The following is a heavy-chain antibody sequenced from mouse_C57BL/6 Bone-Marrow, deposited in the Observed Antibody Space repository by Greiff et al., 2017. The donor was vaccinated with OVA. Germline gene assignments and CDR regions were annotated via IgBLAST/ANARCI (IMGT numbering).Heavy chain of an antibody. J-gene: IGHJ1*03. CDR3: SRGQRWYFDV. D-gene: IGHD3-3*01. V-gene: IGHV1-84*01. CDR1: GYTFTDYY. Sequence: VQLQQSGPELVKPGASVKISCKASGYTFTDYYINWVKQRPGQGLEWIGWINHGSGNTKYIEKFKGQATLTVDTSSSTDYMQLSSLTSEDSAVYFCSRGQRWYFDVWGTGTTVTVSA. CDR2: INHGSGNT.